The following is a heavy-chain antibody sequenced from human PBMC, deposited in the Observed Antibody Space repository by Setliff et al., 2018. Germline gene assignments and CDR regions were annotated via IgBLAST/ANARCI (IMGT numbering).Heavy chain of an antibody. CDR3: ASGGDSGSYFLANHDAFDI. CDR2: IHYSGST. V-gene: IGHV4-39*07. D-gene: IGHD1-26*01. Sequence: SETLSLTCTVSGGSISSSSYYWGWIRQPPGKGLEWIGSIHYSGSTYYNPSLKSRVTISIDTSKNQFSLKLSSVTAADTAVYYCASGGDSGSYFLANHDAFDIWGQGTMVTVSS. CDR1: GGSISSSSYY. J-gene: IGHJ3*02.